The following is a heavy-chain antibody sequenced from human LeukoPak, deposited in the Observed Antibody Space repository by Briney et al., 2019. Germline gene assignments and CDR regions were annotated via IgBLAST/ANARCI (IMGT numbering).Heavy chain of an antibody. CDR2: ISYSGST. D-gene: IGHD3-10*01. CDR3: ASVNYYGSGSYYKGGGGYFDY. J-gene: IGHJ4*02. V-gene: IGHV4-59*08. Sequence: PSETLSLTCTVSGDSMSSYYWSWIRQPPGKGLEWIAYISYSGSTKYNPSLQNRVTISIDTSKNQFSLKLSSVTAADTAVYYCASVNYYGSGSYYKGGGGYFDYWGQGTLVTVSS. CDR1: GDSMSSYY.